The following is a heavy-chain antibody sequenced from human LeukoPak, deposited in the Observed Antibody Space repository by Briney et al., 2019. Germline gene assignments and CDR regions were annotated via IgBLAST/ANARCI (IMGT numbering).Heavy chain of an antibody. CDR1: GFTFSSYT. D-gene: IGHD4-17*01. Sequence: GGSLRLSCAASGFTFSSYTTNWVRQAPGKGLEWVSSISSGSSYIYYADSVKGRFTISRDNAKNSLYLQMNSLRAEDTAVYYCARRLRRNYFDYWGQGTLVTVSS. V-gene: IGHV3-21*01. J-gene: IGHJ4*02. CDR3: ARRLRRNYFDY. CDR2: ISSGSSYI.